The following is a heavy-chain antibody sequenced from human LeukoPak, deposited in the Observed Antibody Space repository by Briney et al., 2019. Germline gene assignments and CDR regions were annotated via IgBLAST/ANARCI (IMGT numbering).Heavy chain of an antibody. CDR2: INPNSGGT. Sequence: GASVKVSCKASGYTFTGYYMHWVRQAPGQGLEWMGWINPNSGGTNYAQKFQGRVTMTRDTSISTAYMELSRLRSDDTAVYYCARDAGVAGYYYYYMDVWGKGTTVTVSS. CDR3: ARDAGVAGYYYYYMDV. D-gene: IGHD3-3*01. CDR1: GYTFTGYY. J-gene: IGHJ6*03. V-gene: IGHV1-2*02.